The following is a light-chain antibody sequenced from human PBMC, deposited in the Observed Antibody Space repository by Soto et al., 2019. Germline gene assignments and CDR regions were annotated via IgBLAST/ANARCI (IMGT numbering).Light chain of an antibody. J-gene: IGLJ1*01. Sequence: QSALTQPPSAFGSPGQSVAISCTGTTSDIGGYNYVSWYQQHPGKAPKLMIYEVNKRPSGVPDRFSGSKSGNTASLTVSGLQAEDEADYYCSSHGGNSPYVFGTGTNVTVL. CDR2: EVN. CDR3: SSHGGNSPYV. V-gene: IGLV2-8*01. CDR1: TSDIGGYNY.